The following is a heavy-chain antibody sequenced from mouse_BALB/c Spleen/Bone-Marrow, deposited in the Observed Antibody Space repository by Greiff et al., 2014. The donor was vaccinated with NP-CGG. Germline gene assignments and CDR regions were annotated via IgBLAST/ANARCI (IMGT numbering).Heavy chain of an antibody. CDR2: INPSNGGT. J-gene: IGHJ4*01. CDR3: TRRSLLSDYYSMDY. Sequence: QVQLQQSGAGLVKPGASVKLSCKASGYTFTSYYLYWVKQRPGQGLEWIGEINPSNGGTNFNERFKSEASLTVDKSSSTAYMQLNSLTSEDSAVYYCTRRSLLSDYYSMDYWGQGTSVTVSS. V-gene: IGHV1S81*02. CDR1: GYTFTSYY. D-gene: IGHD2-10*01.